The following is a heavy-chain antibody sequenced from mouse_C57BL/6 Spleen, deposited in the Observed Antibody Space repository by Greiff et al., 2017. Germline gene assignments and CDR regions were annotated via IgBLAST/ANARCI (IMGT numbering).Heavy chain of an antibody. V-gene: IGHV1-53*01. CDR3: ARGDYASSMDY. Sequence: QVQLQQPGTELVKPGASVKLSCKASGYTFTSYWMHWVKQRPGQGLEWIGMINPSNGGTNYNEKLKSKATLTADKSSSTAYMQLSSLTSEDSAVYYCARGDYASSMDYWGQGTSVTVSS. D-gene: IGHD2-4*01. CDR1: GYTFTSYW. J-gene: IGHJ4*01. CDR2: INPSNGGT.